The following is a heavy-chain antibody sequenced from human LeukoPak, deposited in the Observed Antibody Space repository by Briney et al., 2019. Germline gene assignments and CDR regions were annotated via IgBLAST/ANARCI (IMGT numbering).Heavy chain of an antibody. CDR2: IWYDGSNK. J-gene: IGHJ4*02. Sequence: GGSLRLSCAASGFTFSSYGMHWVRQAPGKGLEWVAVIWYDGSNKYYADSVKGRFTISRDNSKNTLYLQMNSLRAEDTAVYYCARANSGYYIDYWGQGTLVTVSS. CDR1: GFTFSSYG. CDR3: ARANSGYYIDY. V-gene: IGHV3-33*01. D-gene: IGHD3-22*01.